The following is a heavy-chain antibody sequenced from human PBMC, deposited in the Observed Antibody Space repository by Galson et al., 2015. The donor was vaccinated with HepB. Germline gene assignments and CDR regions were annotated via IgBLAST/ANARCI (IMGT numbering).Heavy chain of an antibody. Sequence: SLRLSCAASGFTFDDYTMHWVRQAPGKGLEWVSLISWDGGSKYYADSVKGRFTISRDNSQNSLYLQMNSLRTEDTALYYCAKDGYYYDSSGYYLDYWGQGTLVTVSS. CDR2: ISWDGGSK. D-gene: IGHD3-22*01. V-gene: IGHV3-43*01. J-gene: IGHJ4*02. CDR3: AKDGYYYDSSGYYLDY. CDR1: GFTFDDYT.